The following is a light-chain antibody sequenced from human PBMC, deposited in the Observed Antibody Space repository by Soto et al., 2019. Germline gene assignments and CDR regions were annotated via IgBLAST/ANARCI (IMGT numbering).Light chain of an antibody. J-gene: IGLJ1*01. Sequence: QSALTQPASVSGSPGQSITISCTGTSSDVGSYNLVSWYQHHPGKAPKLMIYEGSKRPSGVSNRFSGSKSANTASLTISGLQAEDEADYYCCSYAGSSTFYVFGTGTKVTVL. CDR1: SSDVGSYNL. V-gene: IGLV2-23*03. CDR3: CSYAGSSTFYV. CDR2: EGS.